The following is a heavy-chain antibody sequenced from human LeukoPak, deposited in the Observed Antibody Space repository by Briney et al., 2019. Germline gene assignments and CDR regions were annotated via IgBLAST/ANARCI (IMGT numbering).Heavy chain of an antibody. D-gene: IGHD6-13*01. Sequence: VGSLRLSCANCGFIFSTYALRWVRQAPGKGLEWASSISGSGGSTYHAGSVKGRFTISRDSSKNTLYLQMNSLRAEDTAIYYCARVIRAAPGKGYFDYWGQGTLVTASS. J-gene: IGHJ4*02. V-gene: IGHV3-23*01. CDR1: GFIFSTYA. CDR3: ARVIRAAPGKGYFDY. CDR2: ISGSGGST.